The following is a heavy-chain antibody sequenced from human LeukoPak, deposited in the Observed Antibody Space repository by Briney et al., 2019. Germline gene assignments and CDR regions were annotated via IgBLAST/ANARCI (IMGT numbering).Heavy chain of an antibody. Sequence: PGGSLRLSCAASGFTFSSYWMSWVRQAPGKGLEWVANIKQDGSEKYYVDSVKGRFTISRDNSKNTLYLQMNSLRAEDTAVYYCAKDLRYFDWLPTYFDYWGQGTLVTVSS. D-gene: IGHD3-9*01. CDR1: GFTFSSYW. J-gene: IGHJ4*02. V-gene: IGHV3-7*03. CDR2: IKQDGSEK. CDR3: AKDLRYFDWLPTYFDY.